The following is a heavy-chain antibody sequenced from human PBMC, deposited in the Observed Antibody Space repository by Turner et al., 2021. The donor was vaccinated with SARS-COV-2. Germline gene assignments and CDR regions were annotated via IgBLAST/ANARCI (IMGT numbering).Heavy chain of an antibody. D-gene: IGHD2-15*01. Sequence: QVQLVQSGAEVKKPGASVKVSCKASGYTFTSYDINWVRQATGQGLEWMGWMNPNSGNPGYAQKFQGRVTMTRNTSISTAYMELSSLRSEDTAVYYCAKDGGSCYYESECGWFDPWGQGTLVTVSS. CDR2: MNPNSGNP. CDR3: AKDGGSCYYESECGWFDP. J-gene: IGHJ5*02. CDR1: GYTFTSYD. V-gene: IGHV1-8*01.